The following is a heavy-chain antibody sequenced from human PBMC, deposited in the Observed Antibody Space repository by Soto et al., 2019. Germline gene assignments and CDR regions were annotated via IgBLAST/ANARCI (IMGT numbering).Heavy chain of an antibody. CDR2: IIPIFGTA. J-gene: IGHJ6*02. CDR3: ARDPRIGLTLDYYYGIDV. D-gene: IGHD1-26*01. CDR1: GGTFSSYA. V-gene: IGHV1-69*13. Sequence: SVKVSCKASGGTFSSYAISWVRQAPGQGLGWMGGIIPIFGTANYAQKFQGRVTITADESTSTAYMELSSLRSEDTAVYYCARDPRIGLTLDYYYGIDVWGQGTPVTVSS.